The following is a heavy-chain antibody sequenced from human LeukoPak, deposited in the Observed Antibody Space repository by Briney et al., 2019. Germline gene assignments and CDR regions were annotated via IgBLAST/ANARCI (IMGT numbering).Heavy chain of an antibody. J-gene: IGHJ5*02. CDR1: GGSISSYY. V-gene: IGHV4-4*09. D-gene: IGHD3-3*01. Sequence: SETLSLTCTVSGGSISSYYWSWIRQPPGKGLEWIGYIYTSGSTNYNPSLKSRLTISVDTSKNQFSLTLSSVTAADTAVYYCARLLTATDPYYDFWSGYSCWFDPWGQGTLVIVSS. CDR3: ARLLTATDPYYDFWSGYSCWFDP. CDR2: IYTSGST.